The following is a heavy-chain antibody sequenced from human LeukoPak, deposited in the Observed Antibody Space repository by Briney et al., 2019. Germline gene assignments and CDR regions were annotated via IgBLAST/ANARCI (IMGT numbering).Heavy chain of an antibody. Sequence: ETLSLTCTVSGGSISSYYWSWIRQPPGKGLEWVSAISGSGGSTYYADSVKGRFTISRDNSKNTLYLQMNSLRAEDTAVYYCAKVDHIVVVVAATLDYWGQGTLVTVSS. J-gene: IGHJ4*02. V-gene: IGHV3-23*01. CDR1: GGSISSYY. CDR3: AKVDHIVVVVAATLDY. CDR2: ISGSGGST. D-gene: IGHD2-15*01.